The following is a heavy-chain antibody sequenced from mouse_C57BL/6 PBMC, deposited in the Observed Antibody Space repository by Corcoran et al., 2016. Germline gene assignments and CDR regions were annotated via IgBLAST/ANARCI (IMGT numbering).Heavy chain of an antibody. V-gene: IGHV1-81*01. CDR1: GYTFTSYG. CDR2: IYPRSGNT. CDR3: ARYYYGSSPLFAY. D-gene: IGHD1-1*01. J-gene: IGHJ3*01. Sequence: QVQLQKSGAELARPGASGKLSCKASGYTFTSYGISWVKQRTGQGLEWIGEIYPRSGNTYYNEKFKGKATLTADKSSSTAYMELRSLTSEDSAVYFCARYYYGSSPLFAYWGQGTLVTVSA.